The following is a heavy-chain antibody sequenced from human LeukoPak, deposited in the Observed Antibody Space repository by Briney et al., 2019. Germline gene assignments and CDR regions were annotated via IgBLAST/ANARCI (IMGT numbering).Heavy chain of an antibody. V-gene: IGHV4-59*01. CDR1: GGSISSYY. J-gene: IGHJ6*02. CDR2: IYYSGST. CDR3: ARAVAVYYYGMDV. D-gene: IGHD6-19*01. Sequence: SETLSLTCTVSGGSISSYYWSWIRQPPGTGLEWIGYIYYSGSTNYNPSLKSRVTISVDTSKNQFSLKLSSVTAADAAVYYCARAVAVYYYGMDVWGQGTTVTVSS.